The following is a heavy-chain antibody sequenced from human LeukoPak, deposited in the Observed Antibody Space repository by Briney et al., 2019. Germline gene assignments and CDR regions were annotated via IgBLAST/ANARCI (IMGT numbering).Heavy chain of an antibody. CDR2: ISYDGSNK. CDR1: GFTFSSYA. J-gene: IGHJ4*02. D-gene: IGHD3-10*01. V-gene: IGHV3-30-3*01. CDR3: ARDGGQAMVRGALDY. Sequence: GRSLRLSCAASGFTFSSYAMHWVRQAPGKGLEWVAVISYDGSNKYYADSVKGRFTISRDNSKNTLYLRMNSLRAEDTAVYYCARDGGQAMVRGALDYWGQGTLVTVSS.